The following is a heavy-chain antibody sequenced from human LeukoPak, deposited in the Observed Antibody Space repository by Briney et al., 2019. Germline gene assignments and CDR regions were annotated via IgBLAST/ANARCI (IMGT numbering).Heavy chain of an antibody. Sequence: ASVKVSCKASGYTFTSYGISWVRQAPGQGLEWMGWISAYNGNTNYAQKLQGRVTMTTDTSTSTAYMELRSPRSDDTAVYYCATGPEYYDSSGYYPIWGYWGQGTLVTVSS. V-gene: IGHV1-18*01. D-gene: IGHD3-22*01. CDR2: ISAYNGNT. J-gene: IGHJ4*02. CDR1: GYTFTSYG. CDR3: ATGPEYYDSSGYYPIWGY.